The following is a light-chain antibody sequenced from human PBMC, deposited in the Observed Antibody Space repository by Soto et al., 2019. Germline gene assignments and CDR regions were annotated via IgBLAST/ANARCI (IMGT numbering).Light chain of an antibody. CDR3: QQNGRSPT. V-gene: IGKV3-20*01. CDR2: DAV. Sequence: EIVLTQSPDALSLCPGERVSLSCRAIRPVVSQYIAWYQQKPGQAPRLLIHDAVSRATGIPDRFSGSDSASGTDFTLFISRLEPEDCGVFYCQQNGRSPTFGPGTKVDIK. J-gene: IGKJ3*01. CDR1: RPVVSQY.